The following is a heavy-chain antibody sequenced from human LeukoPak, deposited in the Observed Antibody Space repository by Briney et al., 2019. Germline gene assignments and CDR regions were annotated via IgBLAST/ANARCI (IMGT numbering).Heavy chain of an antibody. V-gene: IGHV3-7*01. D-gene: IGHD6-19*01. CDR1: GFTFSSYW. CDR2: IKQDGSEK. Sequence: GGSLRLSCAASGFTFSSYWMSWVRQAPGKGLEWVANIKQDGSEKYYVDSVKGRFTISRDSAKNSLYLQMNSLRAEDTAVYYCARDEADSSGWSYYYYYYMDVWGKGTTVTVSS. J-gene: IGHJ6*03. CDR3: ARDEADSSGWSYYYYYYMDV.